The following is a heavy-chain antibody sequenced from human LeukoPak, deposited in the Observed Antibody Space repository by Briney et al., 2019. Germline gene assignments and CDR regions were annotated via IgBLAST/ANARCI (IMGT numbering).Heavy chain of an antibody. Sequence: PGGSLRLSCAASGFTFSDYWMSWVRQAPGKGLEWVANIKHDGSEKYYVDSGKGRFTISRDNAKNSLYLQMNSLRVEDTAVYYCARVATCCYTFNYWGQGTLVTVSS. V-gene: IGHV3-7*01. D-gene: IGHD2-2*02. CDR1: GFTFSDYW. CDR3: ARVATCCYTFNY. J-gene: IGHJ4*02. CDR2: IKHDGSEK.